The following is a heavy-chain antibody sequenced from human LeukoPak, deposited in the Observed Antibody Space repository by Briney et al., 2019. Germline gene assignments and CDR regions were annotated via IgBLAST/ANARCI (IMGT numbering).Heavy chain of an antibody. D-gene: IGHD6-19*01. CDR1: GFTFNSYW. V-gene: IGHV3-74*01. CDR3: ARVSIGWYSFDY. J-gene: IGHJ4*02. CDR2: INPDGTTT. Sequence: PGGSLRLSCAASGFTFNSYWMHWVRRAPGKGLVWVSRINPDGTTTSYADSVKGRFTISRDNAKDTVYLQMNSLRAEDTAVYYCARVSIGWYSFDYWGQGTLVTVSS.